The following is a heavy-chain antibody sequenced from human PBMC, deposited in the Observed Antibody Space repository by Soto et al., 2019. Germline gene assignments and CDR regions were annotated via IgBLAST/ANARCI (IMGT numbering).Heavy chain of an antibody. J-gene: IGHJ4*02. CDR1: GFTISSYY. D-gene: IGHD6-13*01. V-gene: IGHV3-53*01. Sequence: EVQLVESGGGLIQPGGSLRLSCAASGFTISSYYMTWVRQAPGKGLEWVSVIYTAGGTYYADSVKGRFTISRDNSKNTLYLQMNSLRAEDTAVYYCARQGILRTGPLDYWGQGALVTVSS. CDR2: IYTAGGT. CDR3: ARQGILRTGPLDY.